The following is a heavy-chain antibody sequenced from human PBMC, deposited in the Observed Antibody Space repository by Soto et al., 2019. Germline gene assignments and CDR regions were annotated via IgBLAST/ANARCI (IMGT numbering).Heavy chain of an antibody. CDR1: GFTFTNAW. D-gene: IGHD5-18*01. V-gene: IGHV3-15*01. CDR2: IKTKTEGETT. CDR3: TTLVRGYSYGDP. Sequence: EVQLVESGGGLVEPGGSLRLSCAASGFTFTNAWMSWVRQAPGKGLEWVGRIKTKTEGETTDYAAPVKGRFTVTRDDSRNTLYLQKNSLKTEDTAVYYCTTLVRGYSYGDPWGQGTQVTVSS. J-gene: IGHJ5*02.